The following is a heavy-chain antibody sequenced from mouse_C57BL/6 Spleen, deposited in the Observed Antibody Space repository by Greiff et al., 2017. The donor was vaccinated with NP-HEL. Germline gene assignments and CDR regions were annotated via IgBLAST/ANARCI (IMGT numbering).Heavy chain of an antibody. CDR2: INPSNGGT. CDR3: AREALFITTVVADFDV. CDR1: GYTFTSYW. D-gene: IGHD1-1*01. V-gene: IGHV1-53*01. Sequence: VQLQQSGTELVKPGASVKLSCKASGYTFTSYWMHWVKQRPGQGLEWIGNINPSNGGTNYNEKFKSKATLTVDKSSSTAYMQLSSLTSEDSAVYYCAREALFITTVVADFDVWGTGTTVTVSS. J-gene: IGHJ1*03.